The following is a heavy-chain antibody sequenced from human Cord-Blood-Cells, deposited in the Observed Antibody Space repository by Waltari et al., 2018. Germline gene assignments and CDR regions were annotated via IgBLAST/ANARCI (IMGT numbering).Heavy chain of an antibody. CDR3: ARDVGATPYYYYGMDV. CDR1: GGSISSYY. CDR2: IYTSGST. D-gene: IGHD1-26*01. V-gene: IGHV4-4*07. Sequence: QVQLQQSGPGLVKPSETLSLTCTVPGGSISSYYWSWLRQPAGKGLEWIGRIYTSGSTNYNPSLKSRVTMSVDTSKNQFSLKLSSVTAADTAVYYCARDVGATPYYYYGMDVWGQGTTVTVSS. J-gene: IGHJ6*02.